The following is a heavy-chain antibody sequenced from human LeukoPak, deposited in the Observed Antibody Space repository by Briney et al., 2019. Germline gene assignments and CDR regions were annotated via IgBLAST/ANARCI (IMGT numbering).Heavy chain of an antibody. D-gene: IGHD5-18*01. CDR3: ARRGNSYHN. Sequence: SETLSLTCTVSGGSISSGGYYWSWIRQHPGKGLEWIGYIYYSGSTNYNPSLKSRVTTSLDTSENQFSLKLSSVTAADTAVYYCARRGNSYHNWGQGTLVTVSS. CDR2: IYYSGST. J-gene: IGHJ4*02. CDR1: GGSISSGGYY. V-gene: IGHV4-31*03.